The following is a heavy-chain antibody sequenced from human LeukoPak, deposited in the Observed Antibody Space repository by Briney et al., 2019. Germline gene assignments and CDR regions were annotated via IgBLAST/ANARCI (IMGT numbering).Heavy chain of an antibody. V-gene: IGHV3-30*02. Sequence: PGGSLRLSCAASGFTFSSYGMHWVRQAPGKGLEWVAFIRYDGSNKYYADSVKGRFTISRDNSKNTLYLQMNSLRAEDTAVYYCARDGVGATSKHYYYYYMDVWGKGTTVTISS. D-gene: IGHD1-26*01. CDR3: ARDGVGATSKHYYYYYMDV. CDR2: IRYDGSNK. CDR1: GFTFSSYG. J-gene: IGHJ6*03.